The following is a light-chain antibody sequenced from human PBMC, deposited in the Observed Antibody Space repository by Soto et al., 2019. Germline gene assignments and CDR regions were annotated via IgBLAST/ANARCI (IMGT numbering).Light chain of an antibody. CDR2: GAS. V-gene: IGKV1-12*01. CDR3: QQGGSFPIT. CDR1: QDIGSW. J-gene: IGKJ5*01. Sequence: DLQMTQSPSSVSASVGDRVTITCRASQDIGSWLAWYQQKPGKAPDLLIYGASSLQSGVPSRFYGSGSGTDFTLTISSLQAEDFATYYCQQGGSFPITFGQGTRLEIK.